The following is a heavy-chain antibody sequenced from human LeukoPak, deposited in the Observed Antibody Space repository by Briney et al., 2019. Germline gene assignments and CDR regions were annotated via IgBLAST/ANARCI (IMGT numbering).Heavy chain of an antibody. CDR1: GYTLTELS. V-gene: IGHV1-24*01. J-gene: IGHJ4*02. D-gene: IGHD3-22*01. Sequence: GASVKVSCKVSGYTLTELSMRWVRQAPGKGLEWMGGFDPEDGETIYAQKFQGRVTMTRDMSTSTVYMELSSLRSEDTAVYYCARDRSGYYYYFDYWGQGTLVTVSS. CDR2: FDPEDGET. CDR3: ARDRSGYYYYFDY.